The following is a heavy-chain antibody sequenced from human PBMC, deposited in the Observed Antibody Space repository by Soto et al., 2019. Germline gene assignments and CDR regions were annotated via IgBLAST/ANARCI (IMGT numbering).Heavy chain of an antibody. CDR1: GYTFTSYG. Sequence: QVHLVQSGAEVKKPGASVKVSCKASGYTFTSYGITWVRQAPGQGLEWMGWISAHNGNTDYAQKLQGRVIVTRATSTITAYMELRSLISDDTAVYYCARGRYGDYWGQGALVTVSS. D-gene: IGHD1-1*01. J-gene: IGHJ4*02. CDR2: ISAHNGNT. V-gene: IGHV1-18*01. CDR3: ARGRYGDY.